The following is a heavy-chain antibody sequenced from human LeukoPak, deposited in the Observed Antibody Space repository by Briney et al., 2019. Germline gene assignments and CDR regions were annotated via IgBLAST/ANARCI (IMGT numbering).Heavy chain of an antibody. V-gene: IGHV3-30*04. J-gene: IGHJ4*02. CDR2: ISSDSNTR. D-gene: IGHD3-22*01. Sequence: GGSLRLSCAGSGFIFKDYVIHWARQAPGKGLEWVAVISSDSNTRIYANSVEGRFTISRDNSKNTVYLRLSGLRVEDTAVYYCLREGYYDTSGPFSGYFDFWGQGDLVTVSS. CDR1: GFIFKDYV. CDR3: LREGYYDTSGPFSGYFDF.